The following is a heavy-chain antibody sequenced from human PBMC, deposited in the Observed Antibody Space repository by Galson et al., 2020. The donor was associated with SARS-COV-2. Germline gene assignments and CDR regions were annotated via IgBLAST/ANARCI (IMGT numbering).Heavy chain of an antibody. J-gene: IGHJ6*02. CDR1: GGSISGYY. CDR3: AREYQETRYFYFGFDV. Sequence: SETLFFTCTVSGGSISGYYWTWIRQPAGKGLEWIGRIYSSGRTNYHPSLKRRVTMSLDTSNNHFSLRLSPVTAADTAVYYCAREYQETRYFYFGFDVWGRGTSVTVSS. CDR2: IYSSGRT. V-gene: IGHV4-4*07.